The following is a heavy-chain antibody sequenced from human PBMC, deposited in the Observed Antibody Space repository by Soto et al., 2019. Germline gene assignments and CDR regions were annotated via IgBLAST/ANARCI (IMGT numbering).Heavy chain of an antibody. CDR2: IKSKTDGGTS. CDR1: GFTFSNAW. Sequence: GGTLRLSCAASGFTFSNAWMCWVRQAPGKGLEWDGRIKSKTDGGTSYYAAPVKGIITISRDDSKNTLYLQMYSLKTEDTAVYYCTTDVLRFLEEGWFDPWGQGTLVTVSS. J-gene: IGHJ5*02. CDR3: TTDVLRFLEEGWFDP. D-gene: IGHD3-3*01. V-gene: IGHV3-15*01.